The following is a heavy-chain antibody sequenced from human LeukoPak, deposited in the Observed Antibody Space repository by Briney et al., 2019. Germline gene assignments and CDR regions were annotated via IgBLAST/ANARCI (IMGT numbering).Heavy chain of an antibody. CDR2: IKQDGSEK. D-gene: IGHD3-3*01. J-gene: IGHJ4*02. V-gene: IGHV3-7*01. Sequence: GGSLRLSCTASGFTFGDYAMSWVRQAPGKGLEWVANIKQDGSEKYYVDSVKGRFTISRDNAKNSLYLQMNSLRAEDTAVYYCASYPLAYYDFWSGYPYFDYWGQGTLVTVSS. CDR3: ASYPLAYYDFWSGYPYFDY. CDR1: GFTFGDYA.